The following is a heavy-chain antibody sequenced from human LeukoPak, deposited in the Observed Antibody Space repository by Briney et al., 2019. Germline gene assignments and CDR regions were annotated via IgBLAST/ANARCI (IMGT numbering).Heavy chain of an antibody. CDR3: ARIFSDAQRYFDF. Sequence: GGSLRLSCPATGFSFRNYAMSWVRLVPGVGLEWVSSISDSGDGTSYADSVKGRFTISRDNFKNTLFLEMKSLRAEDTALYFCARIFSDAQRYFDFWGRGTRVSVSS. J-gene: IGHJ4*01. D-gene: IGHD2-15*01. CDR1: GFSFRNYA. CDR2: ISDSGDGT. V-gene: IGHV3-23*01.